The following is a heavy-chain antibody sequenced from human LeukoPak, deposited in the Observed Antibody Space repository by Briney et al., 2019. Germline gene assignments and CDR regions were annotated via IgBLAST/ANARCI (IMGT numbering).Heavy chain of an antibody. CDR1: GYTFISYG. CDR2: ISAYNGNT. Sequence: ASVKVSCKASGYTFISYGISWVRQAPGQGLEWMGWISAYNGNTNYAQKLQGRVTMTTDTSTSTAYMELRSLRSEDTAVYYCTTAWYYDSSAYSNFDYWGQGTLVTVSS. CDR3: TTAWYYDSSAYSNFDY. D-gene: IGHD3-22*01. J-gene: IGHJ4*02. V-gene: IGHV1-18*01.